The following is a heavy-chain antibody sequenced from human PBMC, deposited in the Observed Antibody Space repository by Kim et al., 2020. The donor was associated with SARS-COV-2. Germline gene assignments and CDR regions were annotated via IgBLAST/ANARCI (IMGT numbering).Heavy chain of an antibody. Sequence: YYAASVKGRFTIHRDNAKNSLYLQMNSLRAEDTAVYYCARPLGEGVLFDYWGQGTLVTVSS. CDR3: ARPLGEGVLFDY. D-gene: IGHD4-17*01. V-gene: IGHV3-48*04. J-gene: IGHJ4*02.